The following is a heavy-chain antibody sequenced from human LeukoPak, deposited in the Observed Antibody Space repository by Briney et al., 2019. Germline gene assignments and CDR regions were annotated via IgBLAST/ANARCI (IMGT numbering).Heavy chain of an antibody. J-gene: IGHJ4*02. D-gene: IGHD3-10*01. V-gene: IGHV4-34*01. CDR1: GGSFSGYY. CDR2: INHSGST. CDR3: ARGTMVRVFDY. Sequence: TSETLSLTCAVYGGSFSGYYWSWIRQPPGKGLEWIGEINHSGSTNYNPSLKSRVTISVDTSKNQFSLKLSSVTAADTAVYYCARGTMVRVFDYWDQETLVTVSS.